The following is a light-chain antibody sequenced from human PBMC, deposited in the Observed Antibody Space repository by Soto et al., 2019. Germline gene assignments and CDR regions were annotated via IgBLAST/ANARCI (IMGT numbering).Light chain of an antibody. J-gene: IGLJ1*01. V-gene: IGLV2-11*01. CDR2: DFT. CDR1: SSDVCGYDY. Sequence: QSALTQPRSVSGSPGQSVTISCTGTSSDVCGYDYVSWYQQHPGKAPKLMMYDFTKRPSGVPDRFSGSKSGNTASLTISGLQAEDEADYYCCSYAGSPYVFGTGTKLTVL. CDR3: CSYAGSPYV.